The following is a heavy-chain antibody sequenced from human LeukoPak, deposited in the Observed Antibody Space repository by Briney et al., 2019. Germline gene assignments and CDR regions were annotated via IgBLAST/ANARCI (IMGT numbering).Heavy chain of an antibody. CDR1: GFTFGAYY. CDR2: IKSEIDGGTT. D-gene: IGHD1-7*01. Sequence: PGGSLRLSCAASGFTFGAYYMSWVRQAPGKGLEWVGRIKSEIDGGTTDYAAPVQGRFTISRDDSQATLYLQMNSLKTEDTAVYYCTTGGDVIVTGTRAFDIWGQGTMVTVSP. J-gene: IGHJ3*02. CDR3: TTGGDVIVTGTRAFDI. V-gene: IGHV3-15*01.